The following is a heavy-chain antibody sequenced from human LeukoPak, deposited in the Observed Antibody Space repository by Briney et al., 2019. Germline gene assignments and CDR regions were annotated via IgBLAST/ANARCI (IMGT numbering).Heavy chain of an antibody. CDR2: IYYSGST. V-gene: IGHV4-39*07. CDR1: GGSISSSSYY. D-gene: IGHD3-10*01. CDR3: ARECLITMVRGVMPPPFDY. Sequence: SETLSLTCTVSGGSISSSSYYWGWIRQPPGKGLEWIGSIYYSGSTYYNPSLKSRVTISVDTSKNQFSLKLSSVTAADTAVYYCARECLITMVRGVMPPPFDYWGQGTLVTVSS. J-gene: IGHJ4*02.